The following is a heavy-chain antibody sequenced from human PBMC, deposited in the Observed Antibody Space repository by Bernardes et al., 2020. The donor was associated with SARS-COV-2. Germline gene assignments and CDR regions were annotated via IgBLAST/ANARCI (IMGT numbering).Heavy chain of an antibody. CDR1: GYTFHRFW. Sequence: GGSLRLSCAGSGYTFHRFWMHWVRQVPGKGLVWVSRIVTHGNTINYADSVKGRFSISRDNSRNTLYLQMNSLRDDDTAVYYCATDVGGEYSTWGQGTLVTVSS. J-gene: IGHJ5*02. CDR3: ATDVGGEYST. CDR2: IVTHGNTI. D-gene: IGHD3-16*01. V-gene: IGHV3-74*01.